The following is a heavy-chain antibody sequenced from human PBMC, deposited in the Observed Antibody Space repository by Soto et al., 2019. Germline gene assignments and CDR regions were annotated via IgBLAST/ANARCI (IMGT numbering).Heavy chain of an antibody. D-gene: IGHD3-22*01. Sequence: SGTLSLTCTVSGGSMNTYYRGWFRQPPGKGLEWIGYIYYSGTTPYSPSLKSRVTIAVDSSKNQFSLKLNSVSAADTAVYYCARLGGYYQAFDQWGQGSLVTVS. CDR1: GGSMNTYY. J-gene: IGHJ4*02. CDR3: ARLGGYYQAFDQ. CDR2: IYYSGTT. V-gene: IGHV4-59*08.